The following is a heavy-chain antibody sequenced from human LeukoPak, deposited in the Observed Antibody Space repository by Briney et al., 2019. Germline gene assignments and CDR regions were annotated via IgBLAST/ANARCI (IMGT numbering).Heavy chain of an antibody. CDR3: ARGAYYYED. D-gene: IGHD3-22*01. V-gene: IGHV3-48*01. J-gene: IGHJ4*02. CDR2: ISSSSSTI. CDR1: GFTFSSHS. Sequence: GGSLRLSCAASGFTFSSHSMNWVRQAPGKGLEWVSYISSSSSTIYYANSVKGRFTISRDNAKNSLYLQMNSLRAEDTAVYYCARGAYYYEDWGQGTLVTVSS.